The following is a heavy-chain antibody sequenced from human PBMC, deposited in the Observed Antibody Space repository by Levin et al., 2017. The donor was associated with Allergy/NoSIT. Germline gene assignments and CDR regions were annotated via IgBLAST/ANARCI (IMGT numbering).Heavy chain of an antibody. CDR2: MNPNSGNT. CDR1: GYTFTSYD. Sequence: GESLKISCKASGYTFTSYDINWVRQATGQGLEWMGWMNPNSGNTGYAQKFQGRVTMTRNTSISTAYMELSSLRSEDTAVYYCARGSKDPFAGDNWFDPWGQGTLVTVSS. D-gene: IGHD3-16*01. CDR3: ARGSKDPFAGDNWFDP. J-gene: IGHJ5*02. V-gene: IGHV1-8*01.